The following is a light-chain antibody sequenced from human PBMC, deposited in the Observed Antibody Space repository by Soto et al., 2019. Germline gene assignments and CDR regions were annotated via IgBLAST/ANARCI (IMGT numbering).Light chain of an antibody. CDR1: QRVSGHS. Sequence: EIVLTQSPGTLSLSPGERATLSCRASQRVSGHSLAWYQRKVGQPPRLLIHGASTRATGIPDRFSGSGSGTDFTLTISSLEPEDFALFYCEQYCSLPRTFGQGTKVEIK. V-gene: IGKV3-20*01. CDR3: EQYCSLPRT. J-gene: IGKJ1*01. CDR2: GAS.